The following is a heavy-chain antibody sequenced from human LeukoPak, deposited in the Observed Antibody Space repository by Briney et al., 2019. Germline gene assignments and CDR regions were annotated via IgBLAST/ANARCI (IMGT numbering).Heavy chain of an antibody. Sequence: SETLSLTCAVSGGPFSGYFWSWIRQSSGKRLEWIGEIHNSGTTNYNPSLNSRVTMSVDTSKNQFSLKLSSVTAADTAVYYCARAIPSSSGWCPFDYWGQGTLVTVSS. CDR1: GGPFSGYF. J-gene: IGHJ4*02. D-gene: IGHD6-19*01. V-gene: IGHV4-34*01. CDR3: ARAIPSSSGWCPFDY. CDR2: IHNSGTT.